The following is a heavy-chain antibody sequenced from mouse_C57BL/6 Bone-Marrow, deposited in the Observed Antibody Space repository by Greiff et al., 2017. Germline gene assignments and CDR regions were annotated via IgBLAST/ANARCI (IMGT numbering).Heavy chain of an antibody. D-gene: IGHD1-1*01. Sequence: EVKLVDPGLGLVKPSQSLSFTCSVTGYSIISGYYWNWIRQFPGNKLEWMGYISYDGSNNYNPSLKNRISIIRDKPKTQFYLKLNSVTSEDTATYYCARSDYYSSSYDYWGQGTTLTVSS. CDR1: GYSIISGYY. CDR2: ISYDGSN. V-gene: IGHV3-6*01. J-gene: IGHJ2*01. CDR3: ARSDYYSSSYDY.